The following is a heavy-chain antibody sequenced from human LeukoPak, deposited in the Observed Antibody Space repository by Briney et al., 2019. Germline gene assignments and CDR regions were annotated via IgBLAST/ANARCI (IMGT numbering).Heavy chain of an antibody. V-gene: IGHV4-39*07. J-gene: IGHJ4*02. CDR2: INHSGST. D-gene: IGHD3-22*01. Sequence: PSETLSLTCTVSGGSISSGGYCWSWLRQHPGKGLEWIEEINHSGSTNYNPSLKSRVTISVDTSKNQFSLKLSSVTAADTAVYYCAKFDSSGYFWDYWGQGTLVTVSS. CDR3: AKFDSSGYFWDY. CDR1: GGSISSGGYC.